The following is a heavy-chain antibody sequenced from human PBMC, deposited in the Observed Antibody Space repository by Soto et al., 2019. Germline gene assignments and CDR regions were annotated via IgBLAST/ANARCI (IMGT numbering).Heavy chain of an antibody. J-gene: IGHJ4*02. Sequence: SETLSLTCAVSAYSICSGCYLDWVRQPPGLGVEGIGSISHSWSTYYNPSLTGRVTISVDTPMNQFSLKLTAGTSSDTALYNCARRLYCTNDVCQGVVDLWGEATLVTV. CDR3: ARRLYCTNDVCQGVVDL. V-gene: IGHV4-38-2*01. CDR2: ISHSWST. D-gene: IGHD2-8*01. CDR1: AYSICSGCY.